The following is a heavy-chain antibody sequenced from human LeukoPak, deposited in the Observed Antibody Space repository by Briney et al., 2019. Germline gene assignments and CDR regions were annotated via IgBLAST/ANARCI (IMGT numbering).Heavy chain of an antibody. CDR2: ISGSGGTT. D-gene: IGHD3-3*01. J-gene: IGHJ4*02. V-gene: IGHV3-23*01. CDR3: ATYYDFWSGYMYYFDS. Sequence: GGSLRLSCAASGFTFSSYAMSWVRQAPGKGLEWVSAISGSGGTTYYADSVKGRFTVSRDNSKNTLYLQMNSLRAEDTAVYYCATYYDFWSGYMYYFDSWGQGTLVTVSS. CDR1: GFTFSSYA.